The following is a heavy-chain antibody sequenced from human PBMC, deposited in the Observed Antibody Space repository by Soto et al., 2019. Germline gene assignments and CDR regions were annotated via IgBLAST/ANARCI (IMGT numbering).Heavy chain of an antibody. CDR2: TRNKANSYTT. CDR1: GFTFSDHY. Sequence: PGGSLRLSCAVSGFTFSDHYMDWVRQAPGKGLEWVARTRNKANSYTTEYAASVKGRFSISRDDSKISLYLQMNSLKIEDTAVYYCARVRMTRGQYYFDYWGQGILVTVSS. CDR3: ARVRMTRGQYYFDY. D-gene: IGHD1-26*01. J-gene: IGHJ4*02. V-gene: IGHV3-72*01.